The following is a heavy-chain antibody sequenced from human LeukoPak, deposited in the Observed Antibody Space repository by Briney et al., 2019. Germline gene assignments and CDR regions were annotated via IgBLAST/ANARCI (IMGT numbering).Heavy chain of an antibody. D-gene: IGHD4-23*01. Sequence: GGSLRLSCAASGFPFGDYYMTWIRQAPGKGLEWISYISRSGDTLYYADSVEGRFTISRDNAKNSLFLQMNSLRADDTAVYYCARVEYGGKAFVYWGQGTLVTVSS. CDR1: GFPFGDYY. J-gene: IGHJ4*02. V-gene: IGHV3-11*01. CDR3: ARVEYGGKAFVY. CDR2: ISRSGDTL.